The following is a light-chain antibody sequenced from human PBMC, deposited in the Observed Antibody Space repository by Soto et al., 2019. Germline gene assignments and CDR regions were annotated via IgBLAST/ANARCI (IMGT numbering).Light chain of an antibody. V-gene: IGLV2-14*01. CDR2: EVS. J-gene: IGLJ2*01. Sequence: QSALTQPASVSGSPGQSITISCTGTSSDVGAYNYVSWYQQHPGKDPKLMTFEVSDRPSGVSNRFSGSKSGNTASLTISGLQAEDEADYYCSSYTSSNTLVFGGGTKLTVL. CDR1: SSDVGAYNY. CDR3: SSYTSSNTLV.